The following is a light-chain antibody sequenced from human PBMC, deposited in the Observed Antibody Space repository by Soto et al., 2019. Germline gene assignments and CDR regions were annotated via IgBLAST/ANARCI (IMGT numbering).Light chain of an antibody. CDR1: QSVSSSY. CDR3: QKYGSSQT. Sequence: EIVATQSSGTLALSPGERATLSCRASQSVSSSYLAWYQQKPGQAPRLLIYGASSMATGIRHRFSGSGTWTDFTLTISIVAAEDFAVYYCQKYGSSQTFGQGAKVDFK. CDR2: GAS. V-gene: IGKV3-20*01. J-gene: IGKJ1*01.